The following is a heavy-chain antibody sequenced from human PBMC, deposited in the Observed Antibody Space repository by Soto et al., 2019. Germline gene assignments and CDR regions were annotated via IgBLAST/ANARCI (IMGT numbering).Heavy chain of an antibody. Sequence: VQLVESGGGLERPGGSLRLSCAASGFTFDDHAMHWVRQAPGKGLEWISAITWNSVALDYADSVKGRFTISRDNAKNSLYLQMNSLRPEDTALYYCAKERVRDFDGWGQGTLVTVSS. CDR3: AKERVRDFDG. V-gene: IGHV3-9*01. J-gene: IGHJ4*02. CDR2: ITWNSVAL. CDR1: GFTFDDHA. D-gene: IGHD3-9*01.